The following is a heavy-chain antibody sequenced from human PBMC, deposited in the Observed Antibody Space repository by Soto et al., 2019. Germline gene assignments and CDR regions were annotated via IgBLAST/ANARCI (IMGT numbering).Heavy chain of an antibody. CDR1: GFTFSSYA. CDR3: ARVRTKEPSAHYYYYGMDV. J-gene: IGHJ6*02. Sequence: QVQLVESGGGVVQPGRSLRLSCAASGFTFSSYAMHWVRQAPGKGLEWVAVISYDGSNKYYADSVKGRFTISRDNSKNTLYLQMNGLRAEDTAVYYCARVRTKEPSAHYYYYGMDVWGQGTTVTVSS. D-gene: IGHD2-8*01. V-gene: IGHV3-30-3*01. CDR2: ISYDGSNK.